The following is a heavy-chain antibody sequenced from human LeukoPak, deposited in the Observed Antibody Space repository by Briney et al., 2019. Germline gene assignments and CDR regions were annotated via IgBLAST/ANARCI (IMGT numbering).Heavy chain of an antibody. CDR3: ARRISGSPFDY. J-gene: IGHJ4*02. CDR1: GGSFSGYY. Sequence: SETLSLTCAVYGGSFSGYYWSWIRQPPGKGLEWIGEINHSGSTNYNPSLKSRVTISVDTSKNQFSLKLSSVTAADTAVYYCARRISGSPFDYWGQGTLVTVSS. D-gene: IGHD3-10*01. CDR2: INHSGST. V-gene: IGHV4-34*01.